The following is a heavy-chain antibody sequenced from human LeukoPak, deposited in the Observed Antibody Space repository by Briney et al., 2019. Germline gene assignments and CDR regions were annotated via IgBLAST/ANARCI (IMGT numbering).Heavy chain of an antibody. CDR3: ARAVGSGSFQTYYYYMDV. Sequence: ETLSVPRIVSGGSLRSRSYHWGRIRAPPGKGPEWIGSIYHSGSTYYNPSLESRVTISVDTSKNQFSLNLSSVTAADTAVYYCARAVGSGSFQTYYYYMDVWGKGTTVTISS. CDR2: IYHSGST. D-gene: IGHD3-10*01. CDR1: GGSLRSRSYH. V-gene: IGHV4-39*07. J-gene: IGHJ6*03.